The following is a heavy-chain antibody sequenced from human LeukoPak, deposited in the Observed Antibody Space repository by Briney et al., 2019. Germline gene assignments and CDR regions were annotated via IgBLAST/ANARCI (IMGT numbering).Heavy chain of an antibody. V-gene: IGHV3-11*01. Sequence: GGSLRLSCAASGFTFSDYYMSCIRQAPGKGLEWVSYISSSGSTIYYADSVKGRFTISRDNAKNSLYLQMNSLRAEDTAVYYCARDTTVTYFDYWGQGTLVTVSS. CDR3: ARDTTVTYFDY. J-gene: IGHJ4*02. D-gene: IGHD4-17*01. CDR1: GFTFSDYY. CDR2: ISSSGSTI.